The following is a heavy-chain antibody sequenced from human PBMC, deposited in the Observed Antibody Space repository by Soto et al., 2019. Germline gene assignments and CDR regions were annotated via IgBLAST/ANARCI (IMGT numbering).Heavy chain of an antibody. CDR1: GFTFSSYW. CDR2: INSDGSST. CDR3: ARDGGMGFYGGNSQSAFDI. V-gene: IGHV3-74*01. J-gene: IGHJ3*02. Sequence: GGSLRLSCAASGFTFSSYWMHWVRQAPGKGLVWVSRINSDGSSTSYADSVKGRFTISRDNAKNTLYLQMNSLRAEDTAVYYCARDGGMGFYGGNSQSAFDIWGQGTMVTVSS. D-gene: IGHD4-17*01.